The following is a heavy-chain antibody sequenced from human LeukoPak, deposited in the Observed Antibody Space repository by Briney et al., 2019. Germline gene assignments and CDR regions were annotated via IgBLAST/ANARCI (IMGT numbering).Heavy chain of an antibody. CDR2: ISSSGSTI. J-gene: IGHJ6*03. D-gene: IGHD5-24*01. CDR1: GFTFSSYE. Sequence: GGSLRLSCAASGFTFSSYEMNWVRQAPGKGLEWVSYISSSGSTIYYADSVKGRFTISRDNAKNSLYLQMNSLRAEDTAVYYCAREDGYMDVWAKGTTVTVSS. V-gene: IGHV3-48*03. CDR3: AREDGYMDV.